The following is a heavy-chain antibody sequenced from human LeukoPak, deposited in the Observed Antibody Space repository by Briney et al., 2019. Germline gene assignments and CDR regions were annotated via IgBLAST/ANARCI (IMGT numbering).Heavy chain of an antibody. J-gene: IGHJ4*02. V-gene: IGHV5-51*01. CDR2: IYPGDSDT. CDR1: GYSFTSYW. CDR3: ARGYYGSGSYSLEYYFDY. Sequence: GESLKISCKGSGYSFTSYWIGWVRQMPGKGLEWMGIIYPGDSDTRYSPSFQGQVTISADKSISTAYLQWSSLKASDTAMYYCARGYYGSGSYSLEYYFDYWGQGTLVTVSS. D-gene: IGHD3-10*01.